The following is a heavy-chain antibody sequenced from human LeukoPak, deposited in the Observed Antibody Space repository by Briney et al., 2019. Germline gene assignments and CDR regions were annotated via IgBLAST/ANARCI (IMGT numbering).Heavy chain of an antibody. V-gene: IGHV3-23*01. CDR2: ISGSGGST. Sequence: PGGSLRLSCAASGFSFSSYAVSWVRQAPGKGLEWVSAISGSGGSTYYADSVKGRFTISRDNSKNTLYLQMNSLRAEDTAVYYCATKITFGGVIVISFDYWGQGTLVTVSS. CDR3: ATKITFGGVIVISFDY. J-gene: IGHJ4*02. D-gene: IGHD3-16*02. CDR1: GFSFSSYA.